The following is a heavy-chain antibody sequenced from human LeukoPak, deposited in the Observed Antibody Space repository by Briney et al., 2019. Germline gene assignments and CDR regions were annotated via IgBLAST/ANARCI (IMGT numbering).Heavy chain of an antibody. CDR2: IYYSGST. CDR3: ASLYDYVWGSYPWYFDY. J-gene: IGHJ4*02. D-gene: IGHD3-16*02. V-gene: IGHV4-39*01. CDR1: GGSISSSRYY. Sequence: SETLSLTCTVSGGSISSSRYYWGWIRQPPGKGLEWIGSIYYSGSTYYNPSLKSRVTISVDTSKNQFSLKLSSVTAADTAVYYCASLYDYVWGSYPWYFDYWGQGTLVTVSS.